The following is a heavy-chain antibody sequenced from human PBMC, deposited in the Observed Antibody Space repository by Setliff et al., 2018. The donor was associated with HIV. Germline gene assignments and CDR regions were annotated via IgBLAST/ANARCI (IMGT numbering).Heavy chain of an antibody. CDR1: GYTFTNYD. J-gene: IGHJ4*02. D-gene: IGHD2-8*01. Sequence: ASVKVSCKASGYTFTNYDIAWVRQATGQGPEWMGWVNSNSSHTGYARKFQGRVAMTRDTSTSTVYMELSSLRFEDTAVYYCARNPMAMDSWGQGTLVTVSS. CDR2: VNSNSSHT. V-gene: IGHV1-8*01. CDR3: ARNPMAMDS.